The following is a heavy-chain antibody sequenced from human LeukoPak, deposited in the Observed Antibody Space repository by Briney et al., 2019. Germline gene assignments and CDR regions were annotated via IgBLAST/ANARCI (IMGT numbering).Heavy chain of an antibody. CDR2: INHSVST. V-gene: IGHV4-34*01. CDR3: ARGQGAKYYYDSSGYPYYFDY. CDR1: GGSFSGYY. J-gene: IGHJ4*02. D-gene: IGHD3-22*01. Sequence: PSETLSLTCAVYGGSFSGYYWSWIRQPPGKGLEWIGEINHSVSTNYNPSLKSRVTISVDTSKDQFSLKLSSVTAADTAVYYCARGQGAKYYYDSSGYPYYFDYWGQGTLVTVSS.